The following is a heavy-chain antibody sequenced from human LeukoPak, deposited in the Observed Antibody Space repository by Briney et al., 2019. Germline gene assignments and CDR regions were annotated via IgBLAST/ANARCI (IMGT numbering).Heavy chain of an antibody. V-gene: IGHV4-59*01. CDR2: VHYTGRT. Sequence: SETLSLTCTVSGGSISPYYWNWIRQPPGRGLECIGYVHYTGRTDYNPSLNSRVTITVDTSKSQFSLKVTSVTAADTAVYYCARDSSGYDSGWYFDLWGRGTLVTVSS. CDR1: GGSISPYY. J-gene: IGHJ2*01. D-gene: IGHD5-12*01. CDR3: ARDSSGYDSGWYFDL.